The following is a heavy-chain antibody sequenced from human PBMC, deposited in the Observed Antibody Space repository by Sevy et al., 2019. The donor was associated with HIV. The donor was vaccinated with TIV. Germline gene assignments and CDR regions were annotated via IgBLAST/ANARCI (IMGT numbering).Heavy chain of an antibody. Sequence: GGSLRLSCAASGFTFSSYTMNWVRQAPGKGLEWVSSLSTSSSYIYYADSLKGRFTISRDNAKNSLYLQMNSLRAEDXXVXXCAXDXXNYXDSNVYGIFDYWGQGTLVTVSS. J-gene: IGHJ4*02. CDR1: GFTFSSYT. CDR3: AXDXXNYXDSNVYGIFDY. V-gene: IGHV3-21*01. CDR2: LSTSSSYI. D-gene: IGHD3-22*01.